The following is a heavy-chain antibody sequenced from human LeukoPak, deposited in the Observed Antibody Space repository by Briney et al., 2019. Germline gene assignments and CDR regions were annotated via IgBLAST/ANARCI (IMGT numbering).Heavy chain of an antibody. D-gene: IGHD6-13*01. J-gene: IGHJ4*02. CDR1: GGSISSYY. V-gene: IGHV4-59*01. CDR2: TYYSGST. Sequence: PSETLSLTCTVSGGSISSYYWSWIRQPPGKGLEWIGYTYYSGSTNYNPSLKSRVTISVDTSKNQFSLKLSSVTAADTAVYYCARGVHRHSSSWYSAFFDYWGQGTLVTVSS. CDR3: ARGVHRHSSSWYSAFFDY.